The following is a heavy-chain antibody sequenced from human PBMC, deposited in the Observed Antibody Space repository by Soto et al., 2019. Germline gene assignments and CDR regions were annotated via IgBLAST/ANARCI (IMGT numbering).Heavy chain of an antibody. D-gene: IGHD5-12*01. J-gene: IGHJ5*02. V-gene: IGHV3-48*03. Sequence: WGSLRLSCAASGFIFSDYEINWVRQAPGKGLEWVSYISGSGLTIYYADSVKGRFTISRDNAKNSLYLQMNSLGVEDTAVYYCARGPYRNTYNWFDSWGQGTLVTVSS. CDR1: GFIFSDYE. CDR2: ISGSGLTI. CDR3: ARGPYRNTYNWFDS.